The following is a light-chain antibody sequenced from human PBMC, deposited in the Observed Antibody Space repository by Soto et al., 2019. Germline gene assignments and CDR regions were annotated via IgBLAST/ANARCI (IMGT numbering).Light chain of an antibody. CDR1: QSVSSAY. Sequence: EIVLTQSPGTLSLSPGERATLSCRASQSVSSAYLAWYQHKPGQPPTLLIYAASSRVTGIPDRFSGSGSGTDLTLTMSRLEAEGVAVYYCEQYGSASAWTFGQGSKVEMK. CDR2: AAS. J-gene: IGKJ1*01. CDR3: EQYGSASAWT. V-gene: IGKV3-20*01.